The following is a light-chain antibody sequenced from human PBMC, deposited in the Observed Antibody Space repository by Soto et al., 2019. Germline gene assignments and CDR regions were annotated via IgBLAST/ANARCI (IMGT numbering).Light chain of an antibody. J-gene: IGLJ2*01. CDR1: SSNIGSFYD. V-gene: IGLV1-40*01. CDR3: QSYDNSLSHAV. Sequence: QYVLTQPPSVSGAPGQRVTIPCTGSSSNIGSFYDVHWYQQLPGTVPKLLIYGDNNRPSGVPDRFSGSKSGTSASLAITGLQPEDEADYYCQSYDNSLSHAVFGGGTKLTVL. CDR2: GDN.